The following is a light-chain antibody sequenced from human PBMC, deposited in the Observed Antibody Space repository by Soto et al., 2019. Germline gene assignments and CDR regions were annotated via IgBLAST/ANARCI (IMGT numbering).Light chain of an antibody. Sequence: EVVLTQSPGTLSLSPGERATLSCRASQNVRNNYLSWYQHKPGQAPRLLIYVASSRATGVPDRFSGSGSGTDFPLTITRLEPEDSAVYYCQQFGGSPRLSFGGGTKVEI. J-gene: IGKJ4*01. CDR3: QQFGGSPRLS. CDR2: VAS. V-gene: IGKV3-20*01. CDR1: QNVRNNY.